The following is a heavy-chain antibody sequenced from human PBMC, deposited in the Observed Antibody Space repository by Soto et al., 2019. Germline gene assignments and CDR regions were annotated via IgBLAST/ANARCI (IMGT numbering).Heavy chain of an antibody. CDR3: ARGARGGKKGFFDY. J-gene: IGHJ4*02. CDR2: INHSGST. CDR1: GGSFSGYY. Sequence: QVQLQQWGAGLLKPSETLSLTCAVYGGSFSGYYWSWIRQPPGKGLEWIGEINHSGSTNYNPSLKSRVTISVDTSKNQFSLKLTSVTAADTAVYYCARGARGGKKGFFDYWGQGTLVTVSS. D-gene: IGHD2-15*01. V-gene: IGHV4-34*01.